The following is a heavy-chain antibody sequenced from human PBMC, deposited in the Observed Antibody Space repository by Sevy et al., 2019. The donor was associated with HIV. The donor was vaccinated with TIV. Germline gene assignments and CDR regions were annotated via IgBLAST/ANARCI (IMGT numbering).Heavy chain of an antibody. CDR1: AGSISSSSYY. Sequence: SDTLSLTCTVSAGSISSSSYYWGWIRQPPGKGLEWIGSIYYSGSTYYNPSLKSRVTISVDTSKNQFSLKLSSVTAADTAVYYCASSTLYGFYYFDYWGQGTLVTVSS. CDR2: IYYSGST. CDR3: ASSTLYGFYYFDY. D-gene: IGHD3-10*01. J-gene: IGHJ4*02. V-gene: IGHV4-39*01.